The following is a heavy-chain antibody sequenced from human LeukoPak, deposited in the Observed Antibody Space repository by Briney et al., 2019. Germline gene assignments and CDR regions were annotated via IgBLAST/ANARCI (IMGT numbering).Heavy chain of an antibody. CDR1: GYSLSSGYY. J-gene: IGHJ4*02. CDR3: ARRSSSWSKFDY. CDR2: IYHSGST. D-gene: IGHD6-13*01. Sequence: PSETLSLTCAVSGYSLSSGYYWGWIRQPPGKGLEWIGSIYHSGSTYYNPSLKSRVTISVDTSKNQFSLKLSSVTAADTAVYYCARRSSSWSKFDYWGQGTLVTVSS. V-gene: IGHV4-38-2*01.